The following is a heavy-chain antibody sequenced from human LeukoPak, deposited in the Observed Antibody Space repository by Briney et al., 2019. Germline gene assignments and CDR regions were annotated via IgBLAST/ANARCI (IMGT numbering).Heavy chain of an antibody. CDR3: ARERTATSYFDY. CDR1: GVTVSSNY. J-gene: IGHJ4*02. CDR2: IYSGGST. D-gene: IGHD5-24*01. Sequence: GGSMRLSCAASGVTVSSNYMSWVVQAPGKGLEWVSVIYSGGSTYYADSVKGRFTISRDNSENTLYLQMNSLRAEDTAVYYCARERTATSYFDYWGQGTLVTVSS. V-gene: IGHV3-53*01.